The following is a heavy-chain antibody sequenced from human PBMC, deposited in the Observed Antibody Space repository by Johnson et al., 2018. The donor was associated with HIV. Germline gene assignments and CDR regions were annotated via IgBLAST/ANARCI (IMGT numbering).Heavy chain of an antibody. CDR1: GFTVSSNY. CDR3: AASVNLYDAFDI. D-gene: IGHD3-16*01. CDR2: IYSGGST. J-gene: IGHJ3*02. Sequence: VQLVESGGGLVQPGGSLRLSCAASGFTVSSNYMSWVRQAPGKGLEWVSVIYSGGSTYYADSVKGRFTISKNNSKNTRYLQMNRLRAEDTAVYYCAASVNLYDAFDIWGQGTMVTVSS. V-gene: IGHV3-66*01.